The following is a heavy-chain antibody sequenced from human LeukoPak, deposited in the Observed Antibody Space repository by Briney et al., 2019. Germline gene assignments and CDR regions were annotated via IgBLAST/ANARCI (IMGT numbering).Heavy chain of an antibody. CDR3: ARYSTGSSSSGYYYYYYMDV. CDR1: GGTFSSYA. D-gene: IGHD6-6*01. Sequence: GASVKVSCKASGGTFSSYAISWVRQAPGQGLEWMGGIIPIFGTANYAQKFQGRVTITADKSTSTAYMELSSLRSEDTAVYYCARYSTGSSSSGYYYYYYMDVWGKGTTVTVSS. CDR2: IIPIFGTA. J-gene: IGHJ6*03. V-gene: IGHV1-69*06.